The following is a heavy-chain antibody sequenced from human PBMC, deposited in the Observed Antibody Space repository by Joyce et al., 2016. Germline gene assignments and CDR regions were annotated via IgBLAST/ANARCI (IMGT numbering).Heavy chain of an antibody. CDR1: GFNFGTYW. J-gene: IGHJ6*02. CDR2: IKQEGSEK. V-gene: IGHV3-7*01. Sequence: EVKLVESGGGLVQPGGSLRLSCEASGFNFGTYWMSWVRQAPGKGLEWVANIKQEGSEKYYVESVKGRFTISRDNAKNSLYLQMNSLRAEDTAVYYCARDVHVVVTAGYYYGMDVWGQGATVTVSS. CDR3: ARDVHVVVTAGYYYGMDV. D-gene: IGHD2-2*01.